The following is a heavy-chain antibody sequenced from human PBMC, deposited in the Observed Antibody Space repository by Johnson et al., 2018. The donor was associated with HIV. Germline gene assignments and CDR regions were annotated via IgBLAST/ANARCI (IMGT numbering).Heavy chain of an antibody. CDR1: GFTFNSHA. CDR2: ISYDGSNK. Sequence: QVQLVESGGGFVKPGGSLRLSCAASGFTFNSHAMDWVRQAPGKGLEWVAVISYDGSNKYYADFVKGRFTISRDNSKNMLYLQMKSLRAEDTSVYYCAKLTGGGGYDAFDIWGQGTMVTVSS. J-gene: IGHJ3*02. D-gene: IGHD1-20*01. CDR3: AKLTGGGGYDAFDI. V-gene: IGHV3-30*18.